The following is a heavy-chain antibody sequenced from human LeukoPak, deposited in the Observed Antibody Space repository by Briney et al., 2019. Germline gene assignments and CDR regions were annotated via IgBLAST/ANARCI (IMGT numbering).Heavy chain of an antibody. V-gene: IGHV3-23*01. Sequence: GGSLRLSCAASGFTFSDYYMSWIRQAPGKGLEWVSAISGSGGSTYYADSVKGRFTISRDNSKNTLYLQMNSLRAEDTAVYYCATHSSGWPQGFDYWGQGTLVTVSS. D-gene: IGHD6-19*01. CDR3: ATHSSGWPQGFDY. CDR2: ISGSGGST. J-gene: IGHJ4*02. CDR1: GFTFSDYY.